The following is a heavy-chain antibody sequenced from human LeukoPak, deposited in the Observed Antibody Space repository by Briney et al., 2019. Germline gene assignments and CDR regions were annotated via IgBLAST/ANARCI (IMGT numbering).Heavy chain of an antibody. CDR2: ISSSSSTI. Sequence: GGSLRLSCAASGFTFSSYSMNWVRQAPGKGLEWVSYISSSSSTIYYANSVKGRFTISRDNAKNSLYLQMNSLRAEDTAVYYCARVPDLSSSSGQEFDYWGQGTLVTVSS. J-gene: IGHJ4*02. V-gene: IGHV3-48*04. D-gene: IGHD6-6*01. CDR3: ARVPDLSSSSGQEFDY. CDR1: GFTFSSYS.